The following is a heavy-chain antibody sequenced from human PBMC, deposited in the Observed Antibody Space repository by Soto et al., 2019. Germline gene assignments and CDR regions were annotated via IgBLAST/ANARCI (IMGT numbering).Heavy chain of an antibody. CDR2: IYYSGST. V-gene: IGHV4-31*03. CDR3: ARPSAATVGGMDV. D-gene: IGHD2-15*01. CDR1: GGSISSGGYY. J-gene: IGHJ6*02. Sequence: LSLTCTVSGGSISSGGYYWSWIRQHPGKGLEWIGYIYYSGSTYYNPSLKSRVTISVDTSKNQFSLKLSSVTAADTAVYYCARPSAATVGGMDVWGQGTTVTVSS.